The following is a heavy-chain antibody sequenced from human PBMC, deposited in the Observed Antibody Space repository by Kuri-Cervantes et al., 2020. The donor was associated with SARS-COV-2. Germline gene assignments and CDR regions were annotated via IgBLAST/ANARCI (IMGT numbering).Heavy chain of an antibody. CDR3: TTDTTGRYGDYLYYYYYYMDV. Sequence: GESLKISCAASGFTFSDYYMSWIRQAPGKGLEWVSYISSSGSTIYYADSVKGRFTISRDNAKNSLYLQMNSLRAEDTAVYYCTTDTTGRYGDYLYYYYYYMDVWGKGTTVTVSS. CDR2: ISSSGSTI. D-gene: IGHD4-17*01. V-gene: IGHV3-11*01. CDR1: GFTFSDYY. J-gene: IGHJ6*03.